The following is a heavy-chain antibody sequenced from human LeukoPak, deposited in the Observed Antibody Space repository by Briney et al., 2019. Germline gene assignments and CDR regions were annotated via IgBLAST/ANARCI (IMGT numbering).Heavy chain of an antibody. CDR3: ARDKLGYCSSTSCWEGFGY. D-gene: IGHD2-2*01. CDR2: INHSGST. V-gene: IGHV4-34*01. J-gene: IGHJ4*02. Sequence: SETLSLTCAVYGGSFSGYYWSWIRQPPGKGLEWIGEINHSGSTNYNPSLKSRVTISVDTSKNQFSLKLSSVTAADTAVYYCARDKLGYCSSTSCWEGFGYWGQGTLVTVSS. CDR1: GGSFSGYY.